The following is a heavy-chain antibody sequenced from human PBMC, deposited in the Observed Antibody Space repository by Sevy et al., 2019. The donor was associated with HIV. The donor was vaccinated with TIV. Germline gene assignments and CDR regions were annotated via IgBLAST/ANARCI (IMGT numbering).Heavy chain of an antibody. D-gene: IGHD1-1*01. J-gene: IGHJ4*02. V-gene: IGHV4-59*13. CDR1: GASMSGYY. CDR3: ARGRSNFRY. CDR2: IYDTGDT. Sequence: SETLSLTCTLSGASMSGYYWSWIRQPPGKGLEWIGYIYDTGDTNFNPSLKSRVTISPDTSKTQFSLSLSSVNTADTAVYYCARGRSNFRYWSQGTLVTVSS.